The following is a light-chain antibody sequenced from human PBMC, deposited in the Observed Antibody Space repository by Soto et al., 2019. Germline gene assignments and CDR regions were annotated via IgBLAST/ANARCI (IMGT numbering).Light chain of an antibody. V-gene: IGKV3-20*01. CDR1: QSISSGF. Sequence: EFVLTQSPGKLSLSPGERATLSCRASQSISSGFLAWYQQKPGQAPRLLIYGASHRGTGIPDRFSGSGSGTDFTLTISRLEPEDFVVYYCQQYGSSPPLTFGGGTKGEIK. CDR2: GAS. J-gene: IGKJ4*01. CDR3: QQYGSSPPLT.